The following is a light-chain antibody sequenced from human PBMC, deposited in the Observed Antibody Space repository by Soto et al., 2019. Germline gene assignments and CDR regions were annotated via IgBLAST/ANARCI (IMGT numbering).Light chain of an antibody. V-gene: IGLV1-51*01. CDR1: SSNIGYNY. CDR3: GPWDSSLRAVV. J-gene: IGLJ2*01. CDR2: DSN. Sequence: QSVLTQPPSVSAAPGQKVTISCSGSSSNIGYNYVSWYQQLPGTAPKLLIYDSNKRHSGIPDRFSGSKSGTSATLGITGLQTGDEADYYCGPWDSSLRAVVFGGGTKLTVL.